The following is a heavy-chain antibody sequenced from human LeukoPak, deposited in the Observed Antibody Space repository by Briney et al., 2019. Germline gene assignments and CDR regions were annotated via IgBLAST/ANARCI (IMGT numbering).Heavy chain of an antibody. Sequence: GSLRLSCAASGFTFRSYAMYWVRQAPGRGLEYVSVISSNGGSTFYANSVKGRFTISRDNSKNTLYLQMGSLRAEDMAVYYCTRDASDIVVVPAAVGPFDYWGQGTLVTVSS. D-gene: IGHD2-2*01. CDR1: GFTFRSYA. J-gene: IGHJ4*02. CDR2: ISSNGGST. CDR3: TRDASDIVVVPAAVGPFDY. V-gene: IGHV3-64*01.